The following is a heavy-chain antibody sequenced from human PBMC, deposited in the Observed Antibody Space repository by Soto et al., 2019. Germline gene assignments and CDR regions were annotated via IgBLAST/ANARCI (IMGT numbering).Heavy chain of an antibody. CDR3: ARDQGITTFGVYSMYYYGMDV. V-gene: IGHV1-18*01. Sequence: VSVPVSWKASGSTFTSSGIRWLRHAPGQGLEWMGWISTDNGNTNYAQHLHGRVSMTTDTSTSTAYMDLRSLRSDDTAVYYCARDQGITTFGVYSMYYYGMDVWGQGTTVTVSS. J-gene: IGHJ6*02. D-gene: IGHD3-3*01. CDR1: GSTFTSSG. CDR2: ISTDNGNT.